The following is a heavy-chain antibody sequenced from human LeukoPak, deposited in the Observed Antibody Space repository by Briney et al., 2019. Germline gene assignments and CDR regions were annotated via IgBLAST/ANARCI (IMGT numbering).Heavy chain of an antibody. D-gene: IGHD5-18*01. CDR2: IRYDGSNK. V-gene: IGHV3-30*02. J-gene: IGHJ4*02. Sequence: PGGSLRLSCAASGFTFSSYGMHWVRQAPGKGLEWVAFIRYDGSNKYYADSVKGRFTISRDNSKNTLYLQMNSLRAEDTAVYYCAKGKIQLNPFDYWGQGTLVTVSS. CDR1: GFTFSSYG. CDR3: AKGKIQLNPFDY.